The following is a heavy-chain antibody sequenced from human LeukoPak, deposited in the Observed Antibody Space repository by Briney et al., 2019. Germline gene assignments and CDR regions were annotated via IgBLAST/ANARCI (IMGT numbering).Heavy chain of an antibody. CDR2: IIPIFGTA. CDR3: AREAGFWPT. V-gene: IGHV1-69*13. CDR1: GGTFSSYA. D-gene: IGHD3-3*01. Sequence: VASVKVSCTASGGTFSSYAISWVQQAPGQGLEWMGGIIPIFGTANYAQKFQGRVTITADESTSTAYMELSSLRSEDTAVYYCAREAGFWPTWGQGTLVTVSS. J-gene: IGHJ5*02.